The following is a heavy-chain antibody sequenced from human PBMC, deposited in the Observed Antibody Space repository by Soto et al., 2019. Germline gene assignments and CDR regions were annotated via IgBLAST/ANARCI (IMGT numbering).Heavy chain of an antibody. CDR2: ISAYNGNT. Sequence: ASVKVSCKASGYTFTSYGISWVRQAPGQGLEWMGWISAYNGNTNYAQKLQGRVTMTTDTSTSTAYMELRSLRSDDTAVYYCARTLGEDIVVVPAAILDYWGQGTRVTVSS. D-gene: IGHD2-2*01. CDR3: ARTLGEDIVVVPAAILDY. J-gene: IGHJ4*02. CDR1: GYTFTSYG. V-gene: IGHV1-18*01.